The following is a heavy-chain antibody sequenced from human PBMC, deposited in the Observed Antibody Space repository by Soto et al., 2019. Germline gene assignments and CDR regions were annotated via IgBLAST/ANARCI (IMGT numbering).Heavy chain of an antibody. CDR2: IRQDGSQI. V-gene: IGHV3-7*03. J-gene: IGHJ3*02. Sequence: PGGPLRISGPASVFSFSSYWMSWVRQAPGKGLEWVANIRQDGSQIYYLVSVKGRFTISRDNAKNSLYLQMNSLRAEDTAVYYCARLQWPSKGAFDIWGQGTMVTVSS. D-gene: IGHD6-19*01. CDR1: VFSFSSYW. CDR3: ARLQWPSKGAFDI.